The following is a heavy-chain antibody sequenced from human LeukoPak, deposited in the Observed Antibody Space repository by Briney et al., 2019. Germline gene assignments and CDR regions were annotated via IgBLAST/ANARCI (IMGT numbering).Heavy chain of an antibody. Sequence: ASETLSLTCAVYGGSFSGYYWSWIRQPPGKGLEWIGEINHSGSTNYNPSLKSRVTISVDTSKNQFSLKLSSVTAADTAVYYCARGDTWFDYWGQGTLVTVSS. CDR3: ARGDTWFDY. CDR1: GGSFSGYY. CDR2: INHSGST. V-gene: IGHV4-34*01. J-gene: IGHJ4*02. D-gene: IGHD5-18*01.